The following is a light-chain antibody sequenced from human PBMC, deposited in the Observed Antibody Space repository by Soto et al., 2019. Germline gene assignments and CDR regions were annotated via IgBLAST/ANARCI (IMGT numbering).Light chain of an antibody. J-gene: IGLJ1*01. CDR3: SSYTNINTRAGV. V-gene: IGLV2-14*01. CDR1: SGDIGSYNR. CDR2: EVT. Sequence: QSALTQPASVSGSPGQSITISCTGTSGDIGSYNRVSWYQQHPGKAPKHIIYEVTDRPSGVSNRFSGSKSGNTASLTISGLQAEDEAEYYCSSYTNINTRAGVFGTGTQLTVL.